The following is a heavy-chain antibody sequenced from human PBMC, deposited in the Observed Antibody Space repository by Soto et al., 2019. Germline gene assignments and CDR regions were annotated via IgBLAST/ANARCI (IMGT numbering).Heavy chain of an antibody. D-gene: IGHD3-22*01. J-gene: IGHJ1*01. CDR2: INPYTGIT. V-gene: IGHV1-18*01. CDR1: GYSFRNKG. CDR3: VSHYDSDWRFRFSF. Sequence: GAPVKVYWQSSGYSFRNKGISWVRQAPGQGLKWMGWINPYTGITRNAGKFQGRVTMTTDTSTSTAHMELRSLTSDDTAGYYWVSHYDSDWRFRFSFWGQGARVTGSA.